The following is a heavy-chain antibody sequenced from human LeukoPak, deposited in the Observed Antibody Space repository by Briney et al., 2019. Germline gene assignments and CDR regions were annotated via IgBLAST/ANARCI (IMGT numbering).Heavy chain of an antibody. J-gene: IGHJ3*02. CDR2: ISGSGGST. CDR1: GFTFSSYA. CDR3: AKGSGSYYESAFDI. V-gene: IGHV3-23*01. Sequence: PGGSLRLSCAASGFTFSSYAMSWVRQAPGKGLEWVSAISGSGGSTYYADSVKGRFTISRDSSKNTLYLQMNSLRAEDTALYYCAKGSGSYYESAFDIWGQGTMVTVSS. D-gene: IGHD1-26*01.